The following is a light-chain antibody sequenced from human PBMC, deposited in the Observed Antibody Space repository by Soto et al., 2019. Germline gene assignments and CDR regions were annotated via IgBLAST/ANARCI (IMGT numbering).Light chain of an antibody. CDR3: TSWTTSTTMK. CDR2: DVN. J-gene: IGLJ2*01. Sequence: QSALIQPASVSGSPGQSITISCTGTSSDVGAYNYVSWYQQHPGKAPKLMIYDVNIRPSGVSNRFSGSKSGNTASLTISGLQAEDEADYYCTSWTTSTTMKFGGGTKVTVL. V-gene: IGLV2-14*01. CDR1: SSDVGAYNY.